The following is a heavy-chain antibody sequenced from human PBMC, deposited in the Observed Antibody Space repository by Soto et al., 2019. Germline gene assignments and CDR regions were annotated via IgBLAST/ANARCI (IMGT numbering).Heavy chain of an antibody. CDR2: IYYSGST. CDR3: ARGRDGYNTHFEY. D-gene: IGHD5-12*01. Sequence: SETLSLTCTVSGGSISSYYWSWIRQPPGKGLEWIGYIYYSGSTNYNPSLKSRVTISVDTSKNQFSLKLSSVTAADTAVYYCARGRDGYNTHFEYWGQGTLVTVSS. J-gene: IGHJ4*02. CDR1: GGSISSYY. V-gene: IGHV4-59*01.